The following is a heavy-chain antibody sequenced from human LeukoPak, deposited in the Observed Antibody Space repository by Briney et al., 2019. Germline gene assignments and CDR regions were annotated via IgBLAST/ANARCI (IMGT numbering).Heavy chain of an antibody. CDR1: XXTFXSXX. D-gene: IGHD4-17*01. J-gene: IGHJ4*02. CDR2: ISXSSSYI. CDR3: ARGAVTTYGIDY. V-gene: IGHV3-21*01. Sequence: SGGSLRLSCAASXXTFXSXXXXXVXXXPGXXXXWXSSISXSSSYIYYADSVKGRFTISRDNAKNSLYLQMNSLRAEDTAVYYCARGAVTTYGIDYWGQGTLVTVSS.